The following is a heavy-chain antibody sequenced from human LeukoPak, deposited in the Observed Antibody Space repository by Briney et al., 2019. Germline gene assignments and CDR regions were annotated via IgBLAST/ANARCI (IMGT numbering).Heavy chain of an antibody. Sequence: PSETLSLTCTVSGDSIGITTYYWGWLRHPPGKGLEWIGNIYYSGSTYNNPSLKSRVTISVDTSKNQFSLKLSSVTAADTAVYYCARRATATGSWGYFDYWGQGTLVTVSS. V-gene: IGHV4-39*01. CDR1: GDSIGITTYY. J-gene: IGHJ4*02. D-gene: IGHD7-27*01. CDR2: IYYSGST. CDR3: ARRATATGSWGYFDY.